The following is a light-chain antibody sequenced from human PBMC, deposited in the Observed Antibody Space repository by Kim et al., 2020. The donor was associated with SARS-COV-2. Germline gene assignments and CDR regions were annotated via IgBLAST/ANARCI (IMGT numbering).Light chain of an antibody. CDR1: QDIKKH. CDR2: EAT. J-gene: IGKJ3*01. Sequence: DIQMTQSPSSLSASVGDRVIITCQASQDIKKHLNWFQQKPGEAPDLLIFEATTLDIGVPSRFRGSGSGTDFTFTINSLQAEDTGTYYCQRYEDLPLTFGRGTKVDIK. V-gene: IGKV1-33*01. CDR3: QRYEDLPLT.